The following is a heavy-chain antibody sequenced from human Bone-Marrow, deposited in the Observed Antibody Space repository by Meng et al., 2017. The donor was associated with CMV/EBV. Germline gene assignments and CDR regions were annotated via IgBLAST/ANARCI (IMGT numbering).Heavy chain of an antibody. CDR1: GYTFTGYY. CDR2: IIPILGIA. D-gene: IGHD2-2*01. CDR3: ARVYCSSTSCHRYYGMDV. J-gene: IGHJ6*02. Sequence: SVKVSCKASGYTFTGYYMHWVRQAPGQGLEWMGGIIPILGIANYAQKFQGRVTITRNTSISTAYMELSSLRSEDTAVYYCARVYCSSTSCHRYYGMDVWGQGTTVTVSS. V-gene: IGHV1-69*10.